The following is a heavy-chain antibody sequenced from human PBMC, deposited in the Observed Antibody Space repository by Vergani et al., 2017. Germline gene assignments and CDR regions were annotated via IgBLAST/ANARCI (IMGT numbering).Heavy chain of an antibody. D-gene: IGHD3-9*01. CDR1: GFTFSDHY. V-gene: IGHV3-72*01. Sequence: EVQLVESGGGLVQPGGSLRLSCAASGFTFSDHYMDWVRQAPGKGLEWVGRTRNKANSYTTEYAASVKGRFTISRDDSKNTLYLQMNSLKTEDTAVYYCTTGGLRYFDWLLYGNYYGMDVWGQGTTVTVSS. CDR2: TRNKANSYTT. CDR3: TTGGLRYFDWLLYGNYYGMDV. J-gene: IGHJ6*02.